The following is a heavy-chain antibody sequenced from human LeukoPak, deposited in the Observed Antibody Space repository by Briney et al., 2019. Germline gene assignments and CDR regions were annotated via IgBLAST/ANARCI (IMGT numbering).Heavy chain of an antibody. CDR3: ARAPDIVVVVANANLDY. J-gene: IGHJ4*02. CDR1: GFSFDDFG. D-gene: IGHD2-15*01. V-gene: IGHV3-20*04. CDR2: RNGGST. Sequence: TGGSLRLFCAASGFSFDDFGMSWVRQAPGKGLEWVSGRNGGSTGYADSVKGRFTTSRDNAKNSLYLQMNSLRAQDSALYYCARAPDIVVVVANANLDYWGQGTLVTVSS.